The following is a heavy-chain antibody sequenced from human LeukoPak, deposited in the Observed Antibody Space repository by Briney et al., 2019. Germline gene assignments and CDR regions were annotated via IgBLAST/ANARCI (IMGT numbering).Heavy chain of an antibody. J-gene: IGHJ4*02. Sequence: GGSLRLSCAASGLTVSSNYMSWVRQSPGKGLEWVSDIYSDGSTHYADSVKGRFTISRDNSKNTLYLQMNSLRAEDTAVYYCARDQIEADYWGQGTLVTVSS. CDR3: ARDQIEADY. CDR1: GLTVSSNY. CDR2: IYSDGST. D-gene: IGHD2/OR15-2a*01. V-gene: IGHV3-66*01.